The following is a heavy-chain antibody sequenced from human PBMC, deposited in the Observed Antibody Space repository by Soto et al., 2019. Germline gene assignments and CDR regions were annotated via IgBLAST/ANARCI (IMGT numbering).Heavy chain of an antibody. J-gene: IGHJ4*02. CDR2: INPSDGGT. Sequence: ASVKVSCKASGYTFINYHIHWVRQAPGQGLEWLGIINPSDGGTGYAQKFQGRVTMTRDTSTSTVYMELSSLRSEDTAMYYCARVSHQSLDYWGLGTMVTLSA. CDR3: ARVSHQSLDY. V-gene: IGHV1-46*01. CDR1: GYTFINYH.